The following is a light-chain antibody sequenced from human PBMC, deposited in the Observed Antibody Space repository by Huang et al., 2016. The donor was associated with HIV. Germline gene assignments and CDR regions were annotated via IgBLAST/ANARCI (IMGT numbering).Light chain of an antibody. J-gene: IGKJ4*01. Sequence: EIVLTQSPATLSLSPGERPPLSCGASQSVSSYLAWYQQRPGQAPRLLISEASNRATGIPARFSGSGSGTDFTLTISSLEPEDFAVYYCQQRSNWPPLTFGGGTKVEIK. CDR2: EAS. V-gene: IGKV3-11*01. CDR3: QQRSNWPPLT. CDR1: QSVSSY.